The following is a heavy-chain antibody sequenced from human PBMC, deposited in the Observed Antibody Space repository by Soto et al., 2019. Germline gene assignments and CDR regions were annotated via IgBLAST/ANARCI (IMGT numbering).Heavy chain of an antibody. CDR3: ARGLTMVRGVILDAFDI. D-gene: IGHD3-10*01. Sequence: QVQLVQSGAEVKKPGASVKVSCKASGYTFTSYAMHWVRQAPGQRLEWMGWINAGNGNTKYSQNFQGRVTITRDTSASTAYMELSRLRSEDTAVYYCARGLTMVRGVILDAFDIWGQGTMVTVSS. CDR1: GYTFTSYA. J-gene: IGHJ3*02. V-gene: IGHV1-3*01. CDR2: INAGNGNT.